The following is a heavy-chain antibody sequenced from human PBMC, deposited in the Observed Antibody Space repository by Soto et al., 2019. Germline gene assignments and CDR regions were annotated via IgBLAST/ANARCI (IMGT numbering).Heavy chain of an antibody. CDR2: ISGSGGST. CDR3: ATCTPTSIAAAGTFAYYYYGMDV. V-gene: IGHV3-23*01. CDR1: GFTFSSYA. D-gene: IGHD6-13*01. J-gene: IGHJ6*02. Sequence: PGGSLRLSCAASGFTFSSYAMSWVRQAPGKGLEWVSAISGSGGSTYYADSVKGRFTISRDNSKNTLYLQMNSLRAEDTAVYYCATCTPTSIAAAGTFAYYYYGMDVWGQGTTVTVSS.